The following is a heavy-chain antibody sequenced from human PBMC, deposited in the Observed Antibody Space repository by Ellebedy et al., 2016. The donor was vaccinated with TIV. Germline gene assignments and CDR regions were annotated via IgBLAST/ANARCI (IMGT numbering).Heavy chain of an antibody. CDR2: VKQDESEK. D-gene: IGHD5-24*01. CDR3: AKVQWPGRWSNCPLDV. Sequence: GGSLRLSCVASGFTFGNYWMDWVRQAPGKGLEWVANVKQDESEKYYVNSVKGRFTISRDNAKNSVFLQMNSLRAEDTATYYCAKVQWPGRWSNCPLDVWGQGTTVTVSS. V-gene: IGHV3-7*01. CDR1: GFTFGNYW. J-gene: IGHJ6*02.